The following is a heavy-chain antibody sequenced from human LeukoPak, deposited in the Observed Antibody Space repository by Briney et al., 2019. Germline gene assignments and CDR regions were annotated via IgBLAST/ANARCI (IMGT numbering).Heavy chain of an antibody. J-gene: IGHJ3*02. D-gene: IGHD3-10*01. CDR3: ARGSLTMVRGVIDAFDI. CDR2: ISAYNGNT. Sequence: ASVKVSCKASGYTFTSYGISWVRQAPGQGLEWMGWISAYNGNTNYAQKLQGRVTMTTDTSTSTAYMELRSLRSDDTAVYYCARGSLTMVRGVIDAFDIWGQGTMVTVSS. CDR1: GYTFTSYG. V-gene: IGHV1-18*01.